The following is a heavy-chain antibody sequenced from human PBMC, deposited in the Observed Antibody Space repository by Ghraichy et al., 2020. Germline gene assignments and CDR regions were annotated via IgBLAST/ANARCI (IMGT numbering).Heavy chain of an antibody. D-gene: IGHD1-26*01. CDR1: GFSFDDYG. CDR3: ARDHSGSCGSRDFDY. V-gene: IGHV3-33*01. CDR2: IWYDGSKE. J-gene: IGHJ4*02. Sequence: LSLTCAASGFSFDDYGIHWVRQAPGRGLEWVAYIWYDGSKEYYGDSVKGRFTISRDTSKNMVYLHLNSLRAEDTALYYCARDHSGSCGSRDFDYWGQGTLVTVSS.